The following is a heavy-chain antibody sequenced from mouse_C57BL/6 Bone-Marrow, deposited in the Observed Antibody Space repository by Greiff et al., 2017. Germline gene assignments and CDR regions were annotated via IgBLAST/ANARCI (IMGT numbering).Heavy chain of an antibody. J-gene: IGHJ2*01. CDR1: GYTFTGYW. V-gene: IGHV1-9*01. D-gene: IGHD1-1*01. CDR2: ILPGSGST. CDR3: ASLTTVVPYCDY. Sequence: VQLQQSGAELMKPGASVKLSCKATGYTFTGYWIEWVKQRPGHGLEWIGEILPGSGSTNYNEKFKGKATLTVDKSSSTAYMQLSSLTSEDSAVYYCASLTTVVPYCDYWGQGTTLTVSS.